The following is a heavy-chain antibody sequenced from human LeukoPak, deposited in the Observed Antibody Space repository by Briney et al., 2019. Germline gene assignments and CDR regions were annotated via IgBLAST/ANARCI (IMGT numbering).Heavy chain of an antibody. CDR1: GVSISSSNW. Sequence: SETLSLTCAVSGVSISSSNWWSWVRQPPGKGLEWIGEIYHSGSTNYNPSLKSRVTISEDKSKNQFSLKLSSVTAADTAVYYCARFMVIGWFDPWGQGTLVTVSS. CDR3: ARFMVIGWFDP. D-gene: IGHD3-16*01. V-gene: IGHV4-4*02. J-gene: IGHJ5*02. CDR2: IYHSGST.